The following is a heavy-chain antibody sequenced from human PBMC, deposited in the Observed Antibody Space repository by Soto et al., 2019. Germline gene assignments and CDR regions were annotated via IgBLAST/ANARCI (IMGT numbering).Heavy chain of an antibody. V-gene: IGHV1-69*02. CDR3: ARGLAAAGTGTNWFDP. Sequence: QVQLVQSGAEVKKPGSSVKVSCKASGGTFSSYTISWMRQAPGQGLEWMGRIIPILGIANYAQKFQGRVTITADKSTSTAYIELSSLRSEDTAVYFCARGLAAAGTGTNWFDPWGQGTLVTVSS. J-gene: IGHJ5*02. D-gene: IGHD6-13*01. CDR1: GGTFSSYT. CDR2: IIPILGIA.